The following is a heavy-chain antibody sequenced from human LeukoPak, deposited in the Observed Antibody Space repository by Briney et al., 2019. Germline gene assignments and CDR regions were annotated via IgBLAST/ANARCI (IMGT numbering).Heavy chain of an antibody. CDR1: GYTFTSYG. CDR3: ARGVIGYYYDSSGYPHDAFDI. D-gene: IGHD3-22*01. J-gene: IGHJ3*02. V-gene: IGHV1-18*01. Sequence: ASVKVSCKAPGYTFTSYGISWVRQAPGQGLEWMGWISAYNGNTNYAQKLQGRVTMTTDTSTSTAYMELRSLRSDDTAVYYCARGVIGYYYDSSGYPHDAFDIWGQGTMVTVSS. CDR2: ISAYNGNT.